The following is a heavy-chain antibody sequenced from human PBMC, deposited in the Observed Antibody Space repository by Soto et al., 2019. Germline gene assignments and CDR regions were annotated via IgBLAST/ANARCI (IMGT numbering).Heavy chain of an antibody. CDR1: GITFSSSG. CDR3: AKEWVYDSSGWSFDY. J-gene: IGHJ4*02. D-gene: IGHD3-22*01. V-gene: IGHV3-30*18. CDR2: ISNYGSNK. Sequence: HPGASLRLSCAASGITFSSSGMHWVRQAPGKGLEWVAVISNYGSNKYYADSVKGRFNISRDNSKNTLYLQMNSLRAEDTAVYYCAKEWVYDSSGWSFDYWGQGT.